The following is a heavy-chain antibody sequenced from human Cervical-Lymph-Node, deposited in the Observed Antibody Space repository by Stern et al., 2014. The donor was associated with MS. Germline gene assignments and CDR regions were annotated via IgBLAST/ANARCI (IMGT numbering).Heavy chain of an antibody. Sequence: QVQLGQSGSEVKKPGASVKVSCKASGYSFSGYYLHWLRQAPGQGLEWMGRINPNRGGTAYSQKFQDRVTMTRDTSITTVYMELSRLTSDDTAVYYCARGLVITSSWSLSDYFDNWGQGSLVSVSS. CDR2: INPNRGGT. CDR1: GYSFSGYY. J-gene: IGHJ4*02. D-gene: IGHD6-13*01. CDR3: ARGLVITSSWSLSDYFDN. V-gene: IGHV1-2*06.